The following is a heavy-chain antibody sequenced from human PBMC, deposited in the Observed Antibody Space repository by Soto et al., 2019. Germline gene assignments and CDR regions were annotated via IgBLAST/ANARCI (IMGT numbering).Heavy chain of an antibody. Sequence: QVQLQESGPGLVKPSQNMSLTCTVSGGSINSADYYWSWIRQPPGKGLEWIGFIYYSGSTYYNPSLKSRVTLTIDTSKNQFSLNLRSVTAADTAVYYCSRVFERYYFNSSATLRPSSEFDCWGQGNLVTVSS. V-gene: IGHV4-30-4*01. J-gene: IGHJ4*02. CDR2: IYYSGST. D-gene: IGHD3-22*01. CDR3: SRVFERYYFNSSATLRPSSEFDC. CDR1: GGSINSADYY.